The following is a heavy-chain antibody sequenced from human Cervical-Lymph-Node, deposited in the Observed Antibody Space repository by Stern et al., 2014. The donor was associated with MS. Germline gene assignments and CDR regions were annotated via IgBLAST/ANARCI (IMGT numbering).Heavy chain of an antibody. CDR1: GFTFSNYG. CDR3: ARGNWNYEGMGY. J-gene: IGHJ4*02. CDR2: ICYDGNKK. Sequence: VQLLESGGGVVPPGRSLRLSCAAPGFTFSNYGMHWARPAPGKGLEWLAVICYDGNKKYYADSVKGRFPISRDNSKNTLFLQMSSLTAEDTALYYCARGNWNYEGMGYWGQGTLVTVSS. V-gene: IGHV3-33*01. D-gene: IGHD1-7*01.